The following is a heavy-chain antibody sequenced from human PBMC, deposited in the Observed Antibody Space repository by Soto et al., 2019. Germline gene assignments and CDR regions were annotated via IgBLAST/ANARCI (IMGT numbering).Heavy chain of an antibody. V-gene: IGHV4-59*01. CDR1: GDSISSLY. J-gene: IGHJ4*02. D-gene: IGHD6-19*01. Sequence: PSETLSLTCTVSGDSISSLYWSWIRQPPGKGLEWIGYIYYSGSINYNPSLKSRVTISVDPSKNQFSLRLSSVTAADTAVYYCAKSLWDTSGWKTDYWGQGNLVTVSS. CDR2: IYYSGSI. CDR3: AKSLWDTSGWKTDY.